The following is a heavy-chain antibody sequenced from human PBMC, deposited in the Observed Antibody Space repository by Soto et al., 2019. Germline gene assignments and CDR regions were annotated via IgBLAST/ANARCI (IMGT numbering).Heavy chain of an antibody. Sequence: SETLSLTCTVSGSYIRSYYWSWIRQPPRKELERIGYNYYRGSTNYNPSIKSRATISEDTSKNQFSLKLSSVTAADTAVYYCARRYSSSLDVWGQGTTVTVSS. CDR3: ARRYSSSLDV. D-gene: IGHD6-13*01. CDR1: GSYIRSYY. J-gene: IGHJ6*02. V-gene: IGHV4-59*08. CDR2: NYYRGST.